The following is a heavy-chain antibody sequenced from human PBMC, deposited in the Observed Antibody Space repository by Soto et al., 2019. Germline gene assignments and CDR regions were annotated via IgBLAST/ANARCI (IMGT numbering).Heavy chain of an antibody. V-gene: IGHV3-33*01. Sequence: VQLVESGGGVVQPERSLRLSCAASGFTFSSYGMHWVRQAPGKGLEWVAVIWYDGSNKYYSDSVKGRFTISRDNSKDTLYLQMKSLRAEDTAVYYCARTPRGSWYGYWFDPWGQGTLVTVS. CDR1: GFTFSSYG. D-gene: IGHD6-13*01. J-gene: IGHJ5*02. CDR3: ARTPRGSWYGYWFDP. CDR2: IWYDGSNK.